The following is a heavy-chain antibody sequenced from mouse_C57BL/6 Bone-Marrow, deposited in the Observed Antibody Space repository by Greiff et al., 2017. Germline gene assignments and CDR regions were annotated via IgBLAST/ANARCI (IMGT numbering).Heavy chain of an antibody. CDR2: IFPGCGST. Sequence: QVQLQQSGPELVKPGASVKISCKASGYSFTDYYINWVKQSNGQGLEWIGWIFPGCGSTYSNQKFKGQATLTVDKSSSTAYMLLNSLTSEDYAVXFSARSRPFAYWGQGTILTVSA. CDR1: GYSFTDYY. V-gene: IGHV1-75*01. CDR3: ARSRPFAY. J-gene: IGHJ3*01.